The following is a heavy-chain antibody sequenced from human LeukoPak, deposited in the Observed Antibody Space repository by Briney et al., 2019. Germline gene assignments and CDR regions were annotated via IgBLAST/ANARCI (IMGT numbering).Heavy chain of an antibody. Sequence: SETLSLTCTVSSGSIRSYYWSWIRQPPGKGLEWIGYIYYSGSTNYNPSLRSRVTISVDTSKNQFSLKLSSVTAADTAVYYCARGKYYYDSSGYYSPFFADYWGQGTLVTVSS. V-gene: IGHV4-59*12. J-gene: IGHJ4*02. CDR3: ARGKYYYDSSGYYSPFFADY. CDR2: IYYSGST. CDR1: SGSIRSYY. D-gene: IGHD3-22*01.